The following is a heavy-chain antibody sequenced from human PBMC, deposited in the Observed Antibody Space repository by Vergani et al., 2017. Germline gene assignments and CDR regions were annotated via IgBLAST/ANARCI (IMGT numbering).Heavy chain of an antibody. CDR2: VDPEDGET. Sequence: EVQLVQSGAEVKKPGATMKISCKVSGYTFPDHNMHWVKQAPGKGLEWMGLVDPEDGETIYAEKFKGRVTIAADTSTDTAHLELSSLRSEDTAVYYCATPQTVTTGGMEVWGQGTTVIVSS. V-gene: IGHV1-69-2*01. CDR1: GYTFPDHN. J-gene: IGHJ6*02. CDR3: ATPQTVTTGGMEV. D-gene: IGHD4-17*01.